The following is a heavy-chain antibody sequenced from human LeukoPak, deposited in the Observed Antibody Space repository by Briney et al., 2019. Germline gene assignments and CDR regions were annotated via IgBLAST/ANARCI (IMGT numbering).Heavy chain of an antibody. Sequence: PSETLSLTCTVSGGSISSYYWSWIRQPPGKGLEWIGYIYYSGSTNYNPSLKSRVTISVDTSKNQFSLQLNSVTPEDTAVYYCARDLPEYSSSWYRVPTRPYNWFDPWGQGTLVTVSS. D-gene: IGHD6-13*01. J-gene: IGHJ5*02. CDR1: GGSISSYY. V-gene: IGHV4-59*12. CDR3: ARDLPEYSSSWYRVPTRPYNWFDP. CDR2: IYYSGST.